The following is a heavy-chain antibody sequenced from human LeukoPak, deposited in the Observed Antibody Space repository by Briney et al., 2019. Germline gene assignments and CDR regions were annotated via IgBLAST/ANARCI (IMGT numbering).Heavy chain of an antibody. CDR2: IKEDGSEK. D-gene: IGHD6-13*01. CDR1: GFTFSTYY. J-gene: IGHJ4*02. V-gene: IGHV3-7*01. CDR3: AKDLSVRIAAAAGSDY. Sequence: PGGSLRLSCAASGFTFSTYYMNWVRQAPGKGLEWVANIKEDGSEKYYVDSVKGRFTISRDNSKNTLYLQMNSLRAEDTAVYYCAKDLSVRIAAAAGSDYWGQGTLVTVSS.